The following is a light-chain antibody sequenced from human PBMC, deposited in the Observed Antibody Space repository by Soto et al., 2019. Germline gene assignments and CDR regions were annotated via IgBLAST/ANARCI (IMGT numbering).Light chain of an antibody. V-gene: IGLV1-51*01. CDR3: GTWDSSLSAYV. Sequence: QSVLTQPPSVSAAPGQRVTVSCSGSSSNIGDNYVSWYQQVPGTAPKLLIYDNNRRPSGIPDRFSGSKSGSSGTLGITGLQTGDEADYYCGTWDSSLSAYVFGTGTKVTVL. CDR2: DNN. CDR1: SSNIGDNY. J-gene: IGLJ1*01.